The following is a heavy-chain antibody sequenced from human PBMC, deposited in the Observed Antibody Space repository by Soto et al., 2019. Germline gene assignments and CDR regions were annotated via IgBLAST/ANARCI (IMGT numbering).Heavy chain of an antibody. J-gene: IGHJ5*02. Sequence: GGSLRLSCAASGFTFSSYEMNWVRQAPGKGLEWVSYISSSGSTIYYADSVKGRFTISRDNAKNSLYLQMNSLRAEDSAVEYCARSTRAGGQLIEAEAESSWFDPWGQGTLVTVSS. CDR2: ISSSGSTI. CDR1: GFTFSSYE. D-gene: IGHD6-13*01. V-gene: IGHV3-48*03. CDR3: ARSTRAGGQLIEAEAESSWFDP.